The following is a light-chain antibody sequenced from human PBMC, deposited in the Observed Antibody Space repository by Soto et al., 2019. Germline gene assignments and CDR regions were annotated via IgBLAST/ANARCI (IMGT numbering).Light chain of an antibody. CDR1: QDISNH. J-gene: IGKJ1*01. Sequence: DIQMTQSPSSLSASVGDRVTITCRASQDISNHLAWYQQKPDQVPKLLIYSASSLQSGVPSRFSGSGSGTDFTLTIDSLQPEDVATYFCQKYNSVPWTFGPGTKLEIK. CDR2: SAS. CDR3: QKYNSVPWT. V-gene: IGKV1-27*01.